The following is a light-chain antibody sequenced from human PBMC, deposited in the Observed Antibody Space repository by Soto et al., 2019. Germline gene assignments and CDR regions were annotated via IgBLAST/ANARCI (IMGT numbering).Light chain of an antibody. V-gene: IGKV3-15*01. CDR3: QQYNNWPPIT. CDR2: GAS. CDR1: QSVSSN. Sequence: EIVLTQSPGTLSLSPGERAALSCWASQSVSSNYLAWYQQKPGQAPRLLIYGASTRATGIPARFSGSGSGTEFTLTISSLQSEDFAVYYCQQYNNWPPITFGQGTRLEIK. J-gene: IGKJ5*01.